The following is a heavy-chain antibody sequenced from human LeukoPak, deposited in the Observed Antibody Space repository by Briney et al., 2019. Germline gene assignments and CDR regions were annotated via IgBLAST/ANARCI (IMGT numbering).Heavy chain of an antibody. D-gene: IGHD2-2*01. CDR1: GFTFSNYA. Sequence: GGSLRLSCAASGFTFSNYAVHWVRQAPGKGLEWVAGIAYVGSHKDYADSVKGRFTISRDNSKNTVDLQMNSLRAEDTAVYSCARVVHRRCTSCYGYLDYWGQGTLVTVSS. J-gene: IGHJ4*02. CDR3: ARVVHRRCTSCYGYLDY. CDR2: IAYVGSHK. V-gene: IGHV3-30*04.